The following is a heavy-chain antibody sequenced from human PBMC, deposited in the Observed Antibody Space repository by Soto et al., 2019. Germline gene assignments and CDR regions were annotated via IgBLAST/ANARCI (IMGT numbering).Heavy chain of an antibody. CDR3: ARGSTIVVVVAAPSKPGYGMDV. J-gene: IGHJ6*02. D-gene: IGHD2-15*01. Sequence: SQTLSLTCAISGDSVSSNSAAWNWIRQSPSRGLEWLGRTYYRSKWYNDYAVSVKSRITINPDTSKNQFSLKLSSVTAADTAVYYCARGSTIVVVVAAPSKPGYGMDVWGQGTTVTVSS. CDR2: TYYRSKWYN. CDR1: GDSVSSNSAA. V-gene: IGHV6-1*01.